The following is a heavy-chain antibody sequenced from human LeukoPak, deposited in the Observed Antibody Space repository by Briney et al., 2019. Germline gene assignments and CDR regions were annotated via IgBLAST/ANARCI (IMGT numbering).Heavy chain of an antibody. Sequence: SETLSLTCTVSGGSIGSGGYYWSWIRQPAGKGLEWIGRIYTSGSTNYNPTLKSRVTISVDTSKNQFSLKLSSVTAADTAVYYCARGVVSIWGQGTMVTVSS. CDR3: ARGVVSI. CDR2: IYTSGST. V-gene: IGHV4-61*02. J-gene: IGHJ3*02. CDR1: GGSIGSGGYY. D-gene: IGHD2-15*01.